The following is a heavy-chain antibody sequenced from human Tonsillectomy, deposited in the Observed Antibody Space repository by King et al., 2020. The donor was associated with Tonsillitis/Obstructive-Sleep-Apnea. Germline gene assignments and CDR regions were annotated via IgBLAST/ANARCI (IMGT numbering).Heavy chain of an antibody. V-gene: IGHV3-23*04. J-gene: IGHJ4*02. Sequence: VQLVESGGGLVQPGGSLRLSCAASGFPFSSYSMIWVRQAPGKGLEWVSSISSSGGSTYSADSVKGRFTISRDNSKNTLFLQLNSLRAEDTAVYYCAKGLNFGSSSGYSYIDYWGQGTLVTVSS. CDR1: GFPFSSYS. CDR2: ISSSGGST. D-gene: IGHD6-6*01. CDR3: AKGLNFGSSSGYSYIDY.